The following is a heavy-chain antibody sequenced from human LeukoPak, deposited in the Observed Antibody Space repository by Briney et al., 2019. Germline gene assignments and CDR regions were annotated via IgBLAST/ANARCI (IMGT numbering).Heavy chain of an antibody. Sequence: GGSLRPSCAASGFTFSSYSMNWVRQAPGKGLEWVSSISSSSSYIYYADSVKGRFTISRDNAKNSLYLQMNSLRAEDTAVYYCARVAPTHDFDYWGQGTLVTVSS. CDR2: ISSSSSYI. CDR1: GFTFSSYS. V-gene: IGHV3-21*01. D-gene: IGHD3-16*01. J-gene: IGHJ4*02. CDR3: ARVAPTHDFDY.